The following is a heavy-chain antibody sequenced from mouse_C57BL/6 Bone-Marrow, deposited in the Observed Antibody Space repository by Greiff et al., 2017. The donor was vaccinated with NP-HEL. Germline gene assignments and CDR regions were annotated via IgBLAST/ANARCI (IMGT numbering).Heavy chain of an antibody. CDR1: GYTFTDYN. J-gene: IGHJ4*01. D-gene: IGHD1-1*01. V-gene: IGHV1-22*01. CDR2: INPNNGGT. Sequence: EVKLQESGPELVKPGASVKMSCKASGYTFTDYNMHWVKQSHGKSLEWIGYINPNNGGTSYNQKFKGKATLTVNKSSSTAYMELRSLTSEDSAVYYGARGAYYDGSSYAYYYAMDYGGQGTSVTVSS. CDR3: ARGAYYDGSSYAYYYAMDY.